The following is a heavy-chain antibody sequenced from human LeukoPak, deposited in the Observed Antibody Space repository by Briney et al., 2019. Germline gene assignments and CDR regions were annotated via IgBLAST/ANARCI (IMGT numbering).Heavy chain of an antibody. V-gene: IGHV1-46*01. CDR2: INPSGGST. J-gene: IGHJ6*02. CDR3: ARDVSPNYYYGMDV. CDR1: GYTFTNSY. Sequence: GASVKVSCKASGYTFTNSYIHLVRQAPGQGLELMGIINPSGGSTSYSQKFQGRVTMTRDTSTSTVYMELSSLRSEDTAVYYCARDVSPNYYYGMDVWGQGTTVTVSS.